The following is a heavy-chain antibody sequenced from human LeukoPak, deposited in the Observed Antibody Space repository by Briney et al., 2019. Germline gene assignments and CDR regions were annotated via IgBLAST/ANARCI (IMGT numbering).Heavy chain of an antibody. CDR2: IIPIFGTA. J-gene: IGHJ3*02. CDR3: ARGELERSAFDI. V-gene: IGHV1-69*13. D-gene: IGHD1-1*01. CDR1: GGTFSSYA. Sequence: ASVKVSCKASGGTFSSYAISWERQAPGQGLEWMGGIIPIFGTANYAQKFQGRVTITADESTSTAYMELSSLRSEDTAVYYCARGELERSAFDIWGQGTMVTVSS.